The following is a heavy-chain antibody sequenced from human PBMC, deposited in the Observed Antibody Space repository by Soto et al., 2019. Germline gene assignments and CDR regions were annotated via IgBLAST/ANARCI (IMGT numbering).Heavy chain of an antibody. D-gene: IGHD4-17*01. V-gene: IGHV3-33*01. CDR1: GFTFSSYG. J-gene: IGHJ6*03. CDR3: ARDGVYGDYVYYYYYMDV. Sequence: QVQLVESGGGVVQPGRSLRLSCAASGFTFSSYGMHWVRQAPGKGLEWVAVIWYDGSNKYYADSVKGRFTISRDNSKNTLYLQMKRRRGEDMAVYYCARDGVYGDYVYYYYYMDVWGKGTTVTVSS. CDR2: IWYDGSNK.